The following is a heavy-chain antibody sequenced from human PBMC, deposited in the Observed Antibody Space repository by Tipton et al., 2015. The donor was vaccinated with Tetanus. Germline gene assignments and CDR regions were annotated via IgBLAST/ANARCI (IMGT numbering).Heavy chain of an antibody. Sequence: TLSLTCTVSGGSISSYYWSWIRQPPGEGLEWIGYISHRGSTYYNPSLGSRVTMSVDTSKSQFSLRLSSVTAADTAVYYCARLSSSTNDAHAFDVWGQGTMVTVSS. CDR3: ARLSSSTNDAHAFDV. V-gene: IGHV4-59*04. CDR1: GGSISSYY. CDR2: ISHRGST. D-gene: IGHD2-8*01. J-gene: IGHJ3*01.